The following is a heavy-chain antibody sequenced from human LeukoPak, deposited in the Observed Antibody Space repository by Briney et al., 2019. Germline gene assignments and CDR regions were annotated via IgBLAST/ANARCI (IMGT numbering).Heavy chain of an antibody. CDR1: GGSFSGYY. CDR2: INHSGST. CDR3: ARVTAYCGGDCPRWAFDI. V-gene: IGHV4-34*01. Sequence: PSETLSLTCAVYGGSFSGYYWSWIRQPPGKGLEWIGEINHSGSTNYNPSLKSRVTISVDTSKNQFSLKLSSVTAADTAVYYCARVTAYCGGDCPRWAFDIWGQGTMVTVSS. D-gene: IGHD2-21*02. J-gene: IGHJ3*02.